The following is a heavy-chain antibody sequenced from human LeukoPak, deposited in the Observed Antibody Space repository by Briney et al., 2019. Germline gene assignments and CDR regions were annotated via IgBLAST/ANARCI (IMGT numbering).Heavy chain of an antibody. CDR3: ARACGSDIVVVPAALDP. CDR1: GYTFTSYY. Sequence: ASVKVSCTASGYTFTSYYMHWVRQAPGQGLEWMGIINPSGGSTSYAQKFQGRVTMTRDTSTSTVYMELSSLRSEDTAVYYCARACGSDIVVVPAALDPWGQGTLVTVSS. J-gene: IGHJ5*02. V-gene: IGHV1-46*01. D-gene: IGHD2-2*01. CDR2: INPSGGST.